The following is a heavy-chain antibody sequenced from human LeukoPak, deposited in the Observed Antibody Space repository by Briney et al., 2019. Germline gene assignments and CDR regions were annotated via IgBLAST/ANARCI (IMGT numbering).Heavy chain of an antibody. CDR2: ISGSNT. J-gene: IGHJ4*02. D-gene: IGHD2-2*01. Sequence: PGGSLRLSCTTSGFAFSNYAMNWVRPAPGKGPEWVSGISGSNTYYADSVKGRFTIFRDNSKNVLYLQMDRLRAEDTAVYSCAKDVCTSPRCLLYFDSWGQGTLVTVSS. V-gene: IGHV3-23*01. CDR3: AKDVCTSPRCLLYFDS. CDR1: GFAFSNYA.